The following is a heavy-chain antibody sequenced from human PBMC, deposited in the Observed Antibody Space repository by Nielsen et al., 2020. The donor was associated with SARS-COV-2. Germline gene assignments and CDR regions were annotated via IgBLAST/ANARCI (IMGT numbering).Heavy chain of an antibody. Sequence: ALVKVSCKASGYTFTSYGISWVRQAPGQGLEWMGWISAYNGNTNYAQKLQGRVTMTTDTSTSTAYMEMRSLRSDDTAVYYCARDLDTAMAGDYWGQGTLVTVSS. CDR1: GYTFTSYG. J-gene: IGHJ4*02. V-gene: IGHV1-18*01. CDR2: ISAYNGNT. CDR3: ARDLDTAMAGDY. D-gene: IGHD5-18*01.